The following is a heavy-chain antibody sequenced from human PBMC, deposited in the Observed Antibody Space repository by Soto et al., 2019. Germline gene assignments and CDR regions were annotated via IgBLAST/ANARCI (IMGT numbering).Heavy chain of an antibody. V-gene: IGHV4-59*01. D-gene: IGHD6-19*01. Sequence: PSETLSLTCTVSGGSITSFYWSWIRQTPGKGLEWIGHISYTGSTNYNPSLKSRVTIAVDTSKNQFSLNLTSVTAADTAVYYCAREDNGWYYAGYWGQGAMVTVSS. J-gene: IGHJ4*02. CDR2: ISYTGST. CDR3: AREDNGWYYAGY. CDR1: GGSITSFY.